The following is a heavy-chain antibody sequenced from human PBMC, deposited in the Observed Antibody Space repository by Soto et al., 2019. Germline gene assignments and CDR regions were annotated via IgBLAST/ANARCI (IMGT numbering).Heavy chain of an antibody. CDR1: GASIGSGGW. Sequence: QVHLQESGPGLVKPLETLSLTCAVSGASIGSGGWWSWVRQPPGKGLEWIAEIFHDGNTNYSPSLKSRVTISVDKSQNQFSLNVYSVTAADTAVNYCARHEGWTGPDQWGQGTLVTVSS. V-gene: IGHV4-4*02. CDR2: IFHDGNT. D-gene: IGHD2-8*02. CDR3: ARHEGWTGPDQ. J-gene: IGHJ5*02.